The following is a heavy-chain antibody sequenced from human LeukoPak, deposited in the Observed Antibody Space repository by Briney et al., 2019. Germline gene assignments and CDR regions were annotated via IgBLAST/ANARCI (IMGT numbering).Heavy chain of an antibody. J-gene: IGHJ6*03. CDR2: IYYSGTT. D-gene: IGHD3-10*01. Sequence: SETLSLTCTVSGGSISSSNYYWGWIRQPPGKGLEWIGTIYYSGTTYYNPSLESRVTISEDTSKNQFSLTLRSVSAADTAVYYCARQISDYYYYYMDVWGKGTTATVSS. CDR1: GGSISSSNYY. CDR3: ARQISDYYYYYMDV. V-gene: IGHV4-39*01.